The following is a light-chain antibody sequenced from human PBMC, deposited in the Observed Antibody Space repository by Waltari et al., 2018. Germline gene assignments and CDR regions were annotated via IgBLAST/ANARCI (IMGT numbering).Light chain of an antibody. V-gene: IGLV2-14*03. Sequence: QSALTQPASVSGSPGQAVTLPCTGTSRDVGSSNSVSWYQDHPGQGPKVIIYDVSDRPSGVSARFSGSKSGNTASLTISGLQAEDEADYYCSSESSDKVVLFGGGTKVTVL. CDR1: SRDVGSSNS. CDR3: SSESSDKVVL. J-gene: IGLJ3*02. CDR2: DVS.